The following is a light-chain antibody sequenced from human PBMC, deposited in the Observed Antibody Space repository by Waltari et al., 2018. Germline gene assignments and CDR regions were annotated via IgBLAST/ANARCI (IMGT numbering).Light chain of an antibody. CDR1: QRVSKY. CDR2: GAS. V-gene: IGKV3-20*01. CDR3: QQYVSLPAT. Sequence: TVLTKSPGTLSMSPGDTAILSCRASQRVSKYLAWYQQKPGQALRPLIFGASSRATGIPDRFSGSGSGTDLSLTISRVEPEDVAVYYCQQYVSLPATFGQGTKVEIE. J-gene: IGKJ1*01.